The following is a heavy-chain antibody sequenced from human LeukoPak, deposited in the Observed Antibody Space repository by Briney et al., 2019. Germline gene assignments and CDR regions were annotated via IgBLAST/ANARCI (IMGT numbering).Heavy chain of an antibody. J-gene: IGHJ4*02. CDR2: IKQDGSEK. CDR3: ARKRYYYDQGEARRNYYFDY. CDR1: GFTFSSYW. V-gene: IGHV3-7*03. D-gene: IGHD3-22*01. Sequence: PGGSLRLSCAASGFTFSSYWMSWVRQAPGKGLEWVANIKQDGSEKYYVDSVKGRFSISRDNTKGSLFLQLNSLRAEDTAVYYCARKRYYYDQGEARRNYYFDYWGQGTLVTVSS.